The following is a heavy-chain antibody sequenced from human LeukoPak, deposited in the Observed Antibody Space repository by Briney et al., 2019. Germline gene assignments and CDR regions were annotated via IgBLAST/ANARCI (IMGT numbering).Heavy chain of an antibody. CDR2: ISAYNGNT. CDR1: GYTFTSYG. Sequence: ASVKVSCKASGYTFTSYGISWVRQAPGQGLEWMGWISAYNGNTNYAQKFQGRVTMTRDTSISTAYMELSRLRSDDTAVYYCARDPVHSSPYCSGGSCYSFPRDWGQGTLVTVSS. J-gene: IGHJ4*02. CDR3: ARDPVHSSPYCSGGSCYSFPRD. V-gene: IGHV1-18*01. D-gene: IGHD2-15*01.